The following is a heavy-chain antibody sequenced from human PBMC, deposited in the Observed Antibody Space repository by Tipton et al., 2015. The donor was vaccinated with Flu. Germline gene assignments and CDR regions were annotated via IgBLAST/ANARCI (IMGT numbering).Heavy chain of an antibody. CDR2: ISAYNGNT. V-gene: IGHV1-18*01. CDR1: AYTFTSYG. D-gene: IGHD6-6*01. CDR3: ARERRASFYFYGMDV. Sequence: QVQLVQSGAEVKKPGASVKVSRKASAYTFTSYGFSWVRQAPGQGLEWMGWISAYNGNTNYAQKFQGRVTLTTDKSTTTAYMELRSLRSGDTAVYYCARERRASFYFYGMDVWGQGTTVPVSS. J-gene: IGHJ6*02.